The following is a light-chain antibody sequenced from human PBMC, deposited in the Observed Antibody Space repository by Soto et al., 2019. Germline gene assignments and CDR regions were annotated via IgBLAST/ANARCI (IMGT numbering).Light chain of an antibody. CDR2: EVS. V-gene: IGLV2-14*01. Sequence: QSALTQPASVSGSPGQSITISCTGTSSDVGGYNYVSWYQQHPGKAPKLMIYEVSNRPSGVSNRFSGSKSGNTASLTISGLQAEDEADYFCNSYGRTSTRYVFGTGTKVNRP. CDR1: SSDVGGYNY. J-gene: IGLJ1*01. CDR3: NSYGRTSTRYV.